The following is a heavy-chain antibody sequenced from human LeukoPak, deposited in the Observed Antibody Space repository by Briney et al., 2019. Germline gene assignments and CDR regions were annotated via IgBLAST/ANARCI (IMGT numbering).Heavy chain of an antibody. CDR1: GFTFSSYW. CDR2: INHNGSVN. V-gene: IGHV3-7*03. Sequence: GGSLRLSCAASGFTFSSYWMNWARQAPGKGLEWVASINHNGSVNYYVDSVKGRFAISRDNAKNSLYLQMSNLRAEDTAVYFCARGGGLDVWGQGATVTVSS. J-gene: IGHJ6*02. CDR3: ARGGGLDV. D-gene: IGHD3-16*01.